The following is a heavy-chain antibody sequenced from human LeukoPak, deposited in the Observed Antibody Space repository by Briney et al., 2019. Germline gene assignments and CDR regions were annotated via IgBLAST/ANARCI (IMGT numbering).Heavy chain of an antibody. CDR2: IYYSGST. CDR3: ARGVGYGGSPGDY. CDR1: GGSISTYY. J-gene: IGHJ4*02. Sequence: SETLSLTCTVSGGSISTYYWSWIRQPPGKGLEWIGYIYYSGSTYYNPSLKSRVTISVDRSKNQFSLKLSSVTAADTAVYYCARGVGYGGSPGDYWGQGTLVTVSS. D-gene: IGHD4-23*01. V-gene: IGHV4-59*12.